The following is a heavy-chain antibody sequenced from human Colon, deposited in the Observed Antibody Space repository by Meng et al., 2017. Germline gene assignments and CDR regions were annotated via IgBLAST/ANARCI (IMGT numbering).Heavy chain of an antibody. Sequence: QVQLQESGPVLGKSSETLSLTCTVSGASMSSHYWTWIRQAAGKGPEWIGRTYSSGNTLYNPSLKSRITISIDTSKNQFSLEMRSVTAADSAVYYCATDSGPAGWASDYWGQGTLVTVSS. CDR2: TYSSGNT. J-gene: IGHJ4*02. D-gene: IGHD1-26*01. CDR3: ATDSGPAGWASDY. V-gene: IGHV4-4*07. CDR1: GASMSSHY.